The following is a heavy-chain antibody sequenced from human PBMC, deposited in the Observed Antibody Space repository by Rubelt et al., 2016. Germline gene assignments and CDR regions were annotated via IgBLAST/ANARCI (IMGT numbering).Heavy chain of an antibody. Sequence: QVQLVQSGAEVKKPGASVKVSCKASGYTFTSYGISWVRQAPGQGLEWMGWISAYNGNTKYAQRVQGRVTITIDRSTNTAYMELRILRSDDTAVFYCARGRGYSYVYLDFWGQGTQGTVSS. V-gene: IGHV1-18*01. CDR2: ISAYNGNT. D-gene: IGHD5-18*01. J-gene: IGHJ4*02. CDR1: GYTFTSYG. CDR3: ARGRGYSYVYLDF.